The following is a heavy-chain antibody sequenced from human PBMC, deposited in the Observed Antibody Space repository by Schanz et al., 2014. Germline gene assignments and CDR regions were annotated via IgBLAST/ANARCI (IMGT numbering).Heavy chain of an antibody. J-gene: IGHJ2*01. CDR2: VFPNGIT. V-gene: IGHV4-61*02. D-gene: IGHD1-1*01. CDR3: ARDTTWRLDL. Sequence: QVQLQESGPGLVKPSQTLSLTCTVSGGSIRSGTYYWSWIRQPAGKALEWVGRVFPNGITNYNPSHKSRCTISLDPPKNQSALTLASLTAADTAVYYCARDTTWRLDLWGRGTLVTVSS. CDR1: GGSIRSGTYY.